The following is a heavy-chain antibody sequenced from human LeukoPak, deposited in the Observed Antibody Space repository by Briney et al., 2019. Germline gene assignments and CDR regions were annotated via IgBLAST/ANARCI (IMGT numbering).Heavy chain of an antibody. Sequence: GGSLRLSCAASGFTFSSYGMHWVRQAPGKGLEWVAFIRYDGSNKYYADSVKGRFTISRDNSKNTLYLQMNSLRAEDTAVYYCAEDPHYSNYYYYYYMDVWGKGTTVTVSS. J-gene: IGHJ6*03. CDR2: IRYDGSNK. CDR3: AEDPHYSNYYYYYYMDV. CDR1: GFTFSSYG. D-gene: IGHD4-11*01. V-gene: IGHV3-30*02.